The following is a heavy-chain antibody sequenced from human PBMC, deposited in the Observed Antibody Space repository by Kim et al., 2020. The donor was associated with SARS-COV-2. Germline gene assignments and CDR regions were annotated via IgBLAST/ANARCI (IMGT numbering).Heavy chain of an antibody. V-gene: IGHV5-51*01. CDR1: GYSFTSYW. J-gene: IGHJ6*02. CDR3: ARRGYCSSTSCYWHYYYGMDV. Sequence: GESLKISCKGSGYSFTSYWIGWVRQMPGKGLEWMGIIYPGDSDTRYSPSFQGQVIISADKSISTAYLQWSSLKASDTAMYYCARRGYCSSTSCYWHYYYGMDVWGQGTTVTVSS. CDR2: IYPGDSDT. D-gene: IGHD2-2*03.